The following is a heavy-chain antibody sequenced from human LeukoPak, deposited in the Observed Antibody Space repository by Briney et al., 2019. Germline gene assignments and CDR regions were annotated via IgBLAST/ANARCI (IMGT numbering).Heavy chain of an antibody. Sequence: GVSVRLPCAAYGFTFYDYALLWPPHAPGKGLVGGSGVSWNSGSFDYAGYDKGRFTISRDNAKTSLYLQMNSLRAEDMALYYCAKGLLAEQEGFDYWGQGTLVTVSS. CDR2: VSWNSGSF. CDR1: GFTFYDYA. CDR3: AKGLLAEQEGFDY. V-gene: IGHV3-9*03. J-gene: IGHJ4*02. D-gene: IGHD1-26*01.